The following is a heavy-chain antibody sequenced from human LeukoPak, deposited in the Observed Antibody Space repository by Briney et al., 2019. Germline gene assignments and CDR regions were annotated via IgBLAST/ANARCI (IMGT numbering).Heavy chain of an antibody. CDR3: ARDRDTMVRGVIALYYFDY. J-gene: IGHJ4*02. Sequence: GGSLRLSCAASGFTSSSYAMHWVRQAPGKGLEWVAVISYDGSNKYYADSVKGRFTISRDNSKNTLYLQMNSLRAEDTAVYYCARDRDTMVRGVIALYYFDYWGQGTLVTVSS. D-gene: IGHD3-10*01. CDR1: GFTSSSYA. CDR2: ISYDGSNK. V-gene: IGHV3-30-3*01.